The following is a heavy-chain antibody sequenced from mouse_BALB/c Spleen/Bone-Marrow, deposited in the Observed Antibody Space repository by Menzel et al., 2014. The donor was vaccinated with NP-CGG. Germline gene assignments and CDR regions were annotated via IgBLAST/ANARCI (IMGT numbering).Heavy chain of an antibody. J-gene: IGHJ2*01. CDR1: GYTFTSYT. CDR3: ARRDDFDY. CDR2: INPSSGYT. V-gene: IGHV1-4*01. Sequence: QVQLKESGAELARPGASVKMSCKASGYTFTSYTMHWVKRRPGQGLEWIGYINPSSGYTNYNQKFKDKATLTADKSSSTAYMQLSSLTSEDSAVYYCARRDDFDYWGQGTTLTVSS.